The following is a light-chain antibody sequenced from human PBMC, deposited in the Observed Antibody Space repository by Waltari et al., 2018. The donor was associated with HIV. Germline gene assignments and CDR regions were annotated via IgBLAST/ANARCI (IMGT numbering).Light chain of an antibody. CDR2: DVS. V-gene: IGLV2-23*02. CDR3: LTYVSKTSTWQ. J-gene: IGLJ3*02. Sequence: QSALTQPASVSGNPGQSVTITCTGTDIDIGTYNLVSWFQQHPGKAPKLLIYDVSKRPSGFSSRFAVAKSGYFASLTISGLLTEDESSYYCLTYVSKTSTWQFGGGTYLTV. CDR1: DIDIGTYNL.